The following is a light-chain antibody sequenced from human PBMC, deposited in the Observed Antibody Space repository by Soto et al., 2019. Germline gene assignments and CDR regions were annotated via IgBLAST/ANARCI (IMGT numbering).Light chain of an antibody. V-gene: IGKV1-12*01. CDR3: QQGNSFPLT. Sequence: DIQMTQSPSSVSASVGDRVTITCRASRAIGNWLAWYQQKPGKAPNLLIYVASSLQSGVPSRFSGSGSGTDFTLTISSLQPGDFATYYCQQGNSFPLTFGGGTKVEIK. J-gene: IGKJ4*01. CDR1: RAIGNW. CDR2: VAS.